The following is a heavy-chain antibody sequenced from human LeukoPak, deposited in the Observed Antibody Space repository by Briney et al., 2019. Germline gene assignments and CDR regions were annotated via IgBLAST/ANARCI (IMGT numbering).Heavy chain of an antibody. CDR3: AKDLTTVTTQQI. J-gene: IGHJ3*02. V-gene: IGHV3-30*02. CDR1: GFTFNYYW. D-gene: IGHD4-17*01. Sequence: PGGSLRLSCAASGFTFNYYWLTWVRQAPGKGLEWVAFIRYDGSNKYYADSVKGRFTISRDNSKNTLYLQMNSLRAEDTAVYYCAKDLTTVTTQQIWGQGTMVTVSS. CDR2: IRYDGSNK.